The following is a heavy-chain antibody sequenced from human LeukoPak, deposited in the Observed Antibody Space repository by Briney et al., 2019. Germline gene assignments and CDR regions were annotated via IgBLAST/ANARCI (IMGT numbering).Heavy chain of an antibody. CDR3: ARSCGSTSCSDGDWFDP. D-gene: IGHD2-2*01. V-gene: IGHV4-39*01. CDR2: IHYSGGT. Sequence: PSETLSLTCTVSGGSISTSDYYWGWIRPPPGKGLEWIASIHYSGGTYFNPSLKSRVTISVDTSRNEFSLKVTSVTAADTAVYYCARSCGSTSCSDGDWFDPWGQGTLVTVSS. CDR1: GGSISTSDYY. J-gene: IGHJ5*02.